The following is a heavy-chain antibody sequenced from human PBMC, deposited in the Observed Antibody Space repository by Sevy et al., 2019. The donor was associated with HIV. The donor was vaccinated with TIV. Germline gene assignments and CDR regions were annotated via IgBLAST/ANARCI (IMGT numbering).Heavy chain of an antibody. V-gene: IGHV3-23*01. D-gene: IGHD6-19*01. Sequence: GGSLRLSCAASGFTFSSFAMFWVRQAPGKGLEWVSLITSSGDSTYYADSVTVRFTISRDNPKNTLYLQMNSLRAEDTAVYYCATKGYSSGWYRAGADYWGQGTLVTVSS. CDR1: GFTFSSFA. CDR3: ATKGYSSGWYRAGADY. J-gene: IGHJ4*02. CDR2: ITSSGDST.